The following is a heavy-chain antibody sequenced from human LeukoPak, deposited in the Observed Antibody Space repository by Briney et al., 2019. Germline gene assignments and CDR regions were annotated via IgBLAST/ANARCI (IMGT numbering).Heavy chain of an antibody. CDR3: ARSGGYYSPFRY. CDR1: GFTFSDYY. Sequence: GGSLRLSCAASGFTFSDYYMSWIRQAPVKGLEWLSYISSSDTIYYADSVKGRFTISRDNAKNSLCLQMNSLRAEDTAVYYCARSGGYYSPFRYWGQGTLVTVSS. CDR2: ISSSDTI. D-gene: IGHD3-3*01. J-gene: IGHJ4*02. V-gene: IGHV3-11*04.